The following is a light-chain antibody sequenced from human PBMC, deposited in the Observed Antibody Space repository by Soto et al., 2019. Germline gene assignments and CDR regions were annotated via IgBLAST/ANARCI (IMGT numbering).Light chain of an antibody. J-gene: IGKJ1*01. CDR2: GAS. V-gene: IGKV3-20*01. CDR1: QSIKSGY. Sequence: IELTQSLGTLSLSPGERVYLXCRASQSIKSGYLAWYQQKPGQAPRVLIYGASTRATGIPDRFSGSGSGTDFILTISRLEPEDFAVYYCQEYGVSPRTFGQGSKV. CDR3: QEYGVSPRT.